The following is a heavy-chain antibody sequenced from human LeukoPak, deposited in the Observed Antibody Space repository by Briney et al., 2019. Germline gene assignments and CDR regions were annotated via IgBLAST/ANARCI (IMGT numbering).Heavy chain of an antibody. CDR1: GGTFSSYA. CDR3: ARSSLSYYGSGSYNGWFDP. Sequence: SVKVSCEASGGTFSSYAISWVRQAPGQGLEWMGGIIPIFGTANYAQKFQGRVTITTDESTSTAYMELSSLRSEDTAVYYCARSSLSYYGSGSYNGWFDPWGQGTLVTVSS. D-gene: IGHD3-10*01. J-gene: IGHJ5*02. CDR2: IIPIFGTA. V-gene: IGHV1-69*05.